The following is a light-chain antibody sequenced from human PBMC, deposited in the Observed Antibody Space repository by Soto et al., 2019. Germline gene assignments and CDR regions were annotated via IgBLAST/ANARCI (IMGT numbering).Light chain of an antibody. J-gene: IGKJ3*01. Sequence: DIQMTQSPSSLSASVGDRVTITCRASQDINNYLAWYQQKPGKPPKLLIYAASTLQSWVPSRFSGGGSGTDFTLTINSLQPEDVATYYCQRYNTGPPVTFGPGTKL. CDR3: QRYNTGPPVT. CDR2: AAS. CDR1: QDINNY. V-gene: IGKV1-27*01.